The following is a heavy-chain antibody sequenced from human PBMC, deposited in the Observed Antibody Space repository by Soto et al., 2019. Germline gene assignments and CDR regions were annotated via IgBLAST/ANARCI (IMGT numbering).Heavy chain of an antibody. CDR2: ITGSGGST. D-gene: IGHD3-9*01. Sequence: PGGSLGLSCAASGVTFSTYAMIWVRQAPGKGLEWVSVITGSGGSTYYADSVKGRFTISRDTSKNTLFLQMNSLRAEDTAVYYCAKDGGRDILTGYYFDYWGQGALVTVSS. CDR1: GVTFSTYA. J-gene: IGHJ4*02. V-gene: IGHV3-23*01. CDR3: AKDGGRDILTGYYFDY.